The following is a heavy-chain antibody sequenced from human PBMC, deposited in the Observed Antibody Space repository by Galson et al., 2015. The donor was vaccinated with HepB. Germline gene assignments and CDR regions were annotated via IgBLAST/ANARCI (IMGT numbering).Heavy chain of an antibody. V-gene: IGHV3-7*03. CDR3: ERNLIWG. Sequence: SLRLSCAGSGFIFNGYWMSWVRQAPGKGLEWVAAVSPDGNDKYYVDSVRGRVTIFKDNAKNSLDLQLNSLRVEDTAIYYCERNLIWGGGQGAQVTVSS. J-gene: IGHJ4*02. D-gene: IGHD3-16*01. CDR2: VSPDGNDK. CDR1: GFIFNGYW.